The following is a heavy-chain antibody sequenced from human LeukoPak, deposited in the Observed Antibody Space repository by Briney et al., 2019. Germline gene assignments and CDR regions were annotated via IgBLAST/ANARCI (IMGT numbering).Heavy chain of an antibody. V-gene: IGHV1-58*02. J-gene: IGHJ4*02. D-gene: IGHD3-22*01. CDR2: IVVGSGNT. CDR1: GFTFTSSA. CDR3: AAAVYDSSGYYYEYYFDY. Sequence: SVKVSCKASGFTFTSSAMQWVRQARGQRLEWIGWIVVGSGNTNYAQKFQERVTITRDMSTSTAYMGLSSLRSEDTAVYYCAAAVYDSSGYYYEYYFDYWGQGTLVTVSS.